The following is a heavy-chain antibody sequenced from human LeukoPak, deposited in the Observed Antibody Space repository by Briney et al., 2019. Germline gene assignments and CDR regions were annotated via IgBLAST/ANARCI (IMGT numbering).Heavy chain of an antibody. V-gene: IGHV3-7*01. CDR2: IKQDGSEK. CDR3: ARDGWERTTQNGLAGYYYYYMDV. J-gene: IGHJ6*03. D-gene: IGHD1-7*01. Sequence: GGSLRLSCAASGFTFSSYWMSWVRQAPGKGLEWVANIKQDGSEKYYVDSVKGRFTISRDNAKNSLYLQMNSLRAEDTAVYYCARDGWERTTQNGLAGYYYYYMDVWGKGTTVTVSS. CDR1: GFTFSSYW.